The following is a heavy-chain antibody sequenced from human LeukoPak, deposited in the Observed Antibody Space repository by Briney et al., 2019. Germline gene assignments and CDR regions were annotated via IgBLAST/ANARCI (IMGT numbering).Heavy chain of an antibody. CDR3: ARGRRYCSSGSCYSSWSDP. J-gene: IGHJ5*02. Sequence: PSETLSLTCTVSGGSISSYYWSWIRQPAGKGLEWIGRIYTSGSTNYNPSLKSRITMSVDTSKNQFSLKLNSVTAADTAVYYCARGRRYCSSGSCYSSWSDPWGRGTLVTVSS. CDR2: IYTSGST. CDR1: GGSISSYY. D-gene: IGHD2-15*01. V-gene: IGHV4-4*07.